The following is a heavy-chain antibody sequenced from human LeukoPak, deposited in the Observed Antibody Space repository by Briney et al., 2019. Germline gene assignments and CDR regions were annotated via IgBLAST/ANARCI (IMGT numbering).Heavy chain of an antibody. CDR3: ARLKKEVYGDYGIFFDY. D-gene: IGHD4-17*01. Sequence: GESLKISCKGSGYSFTSYWIGWVRQMPGKGLEWMGIIYPGDSDTRYSPSFQGQVTISADKSISTAYLQWSSLKASDTAMYYCARLKKEVYGDYGIFFDYWGQGTLVTVSS. V-gene: IGHV5-51*01. J-gene: IGHJ4*02. CDR2: IYPGDSDT. CDR1: GYSFTSYW.